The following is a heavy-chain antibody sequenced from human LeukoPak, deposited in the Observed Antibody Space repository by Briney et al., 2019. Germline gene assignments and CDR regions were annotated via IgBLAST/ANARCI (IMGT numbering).Heavy chain of an antibody. CDR2: LNSDESST. V-gene: IGHV3-74*01. D-gene: IGHD3-16*01. CDR3: ARSRYDYIWGIDY. CDR1: GFTFSNYW. J-gene: IGHJ4*02. Sequence: GGSLRLSCAASGFTFSNYWMHWVRQAPGKGLVWVSRLNSDESSTNYADSVKGRFTISRDNAKNTLYLQMNSLRDEDTAVFYCARSRYDYIWGIDYWGQGTLVTISS.